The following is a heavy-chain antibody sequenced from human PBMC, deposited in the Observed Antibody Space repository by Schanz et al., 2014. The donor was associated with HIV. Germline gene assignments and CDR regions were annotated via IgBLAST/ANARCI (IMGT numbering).Heavy chain of an antibody. J-gene: IGHJ4*02. CDR2: MNPNSGNT. CDR3: ARGRYSGSYYNY. CDR1: GYTFSSYD. D-gene: IGHD1-26*01. Sequence: QVPLVQSGAEVKNPGASVKVSCKASGYTFSSYDINWVRQATGQGLEWMGWMNPNSGNTGYAQKFQGRVTITADESTSTAYMELSSLRSDDTAVYYCARGRYSGSYYNYWGQGTLVTVSS. V-gene: IGHV1-8*01.